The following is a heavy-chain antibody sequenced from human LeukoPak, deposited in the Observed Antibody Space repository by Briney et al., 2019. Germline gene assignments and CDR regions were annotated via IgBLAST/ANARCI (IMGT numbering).Heavy chain of an antibody. Sequence: GESLKISCKGSGFTFSSYAMSWVRQAPGKGLEWVSAISGSGGSTYYADSVKGRFTISRDNSKNTLYLQMNSLRAEDTAVYYCAKVGYSGYDRGGDYFDYWGQGTLVTVSS. D-gene: IGHD5-12*01. CDR2: ISGSGGST. CDR3: AKVGYSGYDRGGDYFDY. CDR1: GFTFSSYA. J-gene: IGHJ4*02. V-gene: IGHV3-23*01.